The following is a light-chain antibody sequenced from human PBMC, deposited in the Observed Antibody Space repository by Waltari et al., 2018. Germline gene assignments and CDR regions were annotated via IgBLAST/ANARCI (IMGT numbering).Light chain of an antibody. CDR3: QQYKKVWT. Sequence: DIQMTQSPSTLSASVGDRVTITCRASESINSWLAWYQQKPGKAPKLLISKASNLESGVPSRFSGGGSGTEFTLTISSLQPDESASYHCQQYKKVWTFGQGTKVEIK. CDR2: KAS. V-gene: IGKV1-5*03. J-gene: IGKJ1*01. CDR1: ESINSW.